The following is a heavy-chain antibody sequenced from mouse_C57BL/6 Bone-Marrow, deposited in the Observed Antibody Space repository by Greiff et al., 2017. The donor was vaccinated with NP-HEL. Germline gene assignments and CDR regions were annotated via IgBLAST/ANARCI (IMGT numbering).Heavy chain of an antibody. V-gene: IGHV7-3*01. CDR1: GFTFTDYY. D-gene: IGHD2-3*01. CDR3: ATNRGYSFAY. J-gene: IGHJ3*01. CDR2: IRNKANGYTT. Sequence: EVHLVESGGGLVQPGGSLSLSCAASGFTFTDYYMSWVRQPPGKALEWLGFIRNKANGYTTEYSASVKGRFTISRDNSQSILYLQMNALRAEDSATYYCATNRGYSFAYWGQGTLVTVSA.